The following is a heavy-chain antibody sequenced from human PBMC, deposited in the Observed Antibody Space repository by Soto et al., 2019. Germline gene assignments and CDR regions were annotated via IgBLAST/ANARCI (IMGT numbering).Heavy chain of an antibody. V-gene: IGHV3-23*01. J-gene: IGHJ4*02. CDR3: AKSWEGYGSGMYYFDS. CDR2: MSGSGGST. D-gene: IGHD3-10*01. Sequence: EVQLLESGGGLVQPGGSLRLSCTASGFTFTNNAMSWVRQAPGKGLEWVSGMSGSGGSTYYADSVKGRFTISRDNSKNTLYLQMNSLRAEDTALYYWAKSWEGYGSGMYYFDSWGQGTLVTVSS. CDR1: GFTFTNNA.